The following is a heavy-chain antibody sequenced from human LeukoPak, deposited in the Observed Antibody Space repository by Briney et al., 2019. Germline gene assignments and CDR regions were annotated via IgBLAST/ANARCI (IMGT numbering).Heavy chain of an antibody. J-gene: IGHJ4*02. CDR2: ISRIGSYI. CDR1: EFTFSSFT. Sequence: KSGGSLRLSCAASEFTFSSFTMNWARQAPGKGLEWVSSISRIGSYIYYADSVKGRFTISRDNGKNSLYLQMNSLRAEDTAVYYCARDHYYDSSGNYYGGYYFDYWGQGTLVTVSS. D-gene: IGHD3-22*01. V-gene: IGHV3-21*01. CDR3: ARDHYYDSSGNYYGGYYFDY.